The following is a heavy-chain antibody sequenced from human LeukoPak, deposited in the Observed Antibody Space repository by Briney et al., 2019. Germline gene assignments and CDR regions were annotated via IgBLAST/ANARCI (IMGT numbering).Heavy chain of an antibody. J-gene: IGHJ4*02. CDR1: GFNFNNAW. V-gene: IGHV3-15*01. CDR3: TTGTLTSDY. CDR2: IKSKSDGGTT. Sequence: GGSLRLSCAASGFNFNNAWMNWVRQAPGKGLEWVGRIKSKSDGGTTDNAAPVKGRFTISKDDPKNTLYLQMNSLKTEDTGIYYCTTGTLTSDYWGQGTPVTVSS. D-gene: IGHD4-17*01.